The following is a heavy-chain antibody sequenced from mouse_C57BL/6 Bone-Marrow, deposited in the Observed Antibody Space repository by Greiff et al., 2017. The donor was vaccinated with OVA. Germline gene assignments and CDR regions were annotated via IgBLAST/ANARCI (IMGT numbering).Heavy chain of an antibody. CDR1: GFTFSSYA. CDR3: TRAPYGNYMDY. CDR2: ISSGGDYI. Sequence: EVMLVESGEGLVKPGGSLKLSCAASGFTFSSYAMSWVRQTPEKRLEWVAYISSGGDYIYYADTVKGRFTISRANARNTLYLQMSSLKSEDTAMYYCTRAPYGNYMDYWGQGTSVTVSS. J-gene: IGHJ4*01. D-gene: IGHD2-1*01. V-gene: IGHV5-9-1*02.